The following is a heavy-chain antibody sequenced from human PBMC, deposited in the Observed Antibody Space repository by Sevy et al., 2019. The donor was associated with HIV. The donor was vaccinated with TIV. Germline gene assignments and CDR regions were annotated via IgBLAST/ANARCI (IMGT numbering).Heavy chain of an antibody. J-gene: IGHJ6*02. Sequence: GGSLRLSCAASGFNVSSNYMNWVRQAPGKGLEWVSVIYSGTNTYYADSVKGGFTISRDTSKNTLYLQMNSLRAEDTAVYYCARDRITYYYDSSGYYTSGYGMDVWGQGTTVTVSS. V-gene: IGHV3-53*01. CDR3: ARDRITYYYDSSGYYTSGYGMDV. CDR1: GFNVSSNY. CDR2: IYSGTNT. D-gene: IGHD3-22*01.